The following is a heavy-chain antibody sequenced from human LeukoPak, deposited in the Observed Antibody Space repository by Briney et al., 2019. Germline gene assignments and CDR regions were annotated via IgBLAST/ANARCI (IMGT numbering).Heavy chain of an antibody. D-gene: IGHD3-10*01. CDR1: GFTFEDYG. V-gene: IGHV3-20*04. J-gene: IGHJ5*02. Sequence: PGGSLRLSCAASGFTFEDYGMSWVRQVPGKGLEWVSGINWNGGSTGYGDSVKGRFTISRDNAKKSLYLQMNSLRAEDTALYYCVRERGYGSGRHFRPWGQGNLVTVSS. CDR2: INWNGGST. CDR3: VRERGYGSGRHFRP.